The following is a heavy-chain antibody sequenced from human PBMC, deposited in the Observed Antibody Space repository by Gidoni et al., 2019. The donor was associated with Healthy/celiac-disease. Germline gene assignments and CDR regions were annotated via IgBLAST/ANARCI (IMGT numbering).Heavy chain of an antibody. CDR2: IKQDGSEK. J-gene: IGHJ2*01. CDR1: GFTFSSDG. V-gene: IGHV3-7*01. D-gene: IGHD3-22*01. CDR3: ARDGYDSSGYYYGGYWYFDL. Sequence: EVQLVESGGGLVQPGGSLRLSCAASGFTFSSDGMSWVSQAPGKGLEWVVNIKQDGSEKYYVDSVKGRFTISRDNAKNSLYLQMNSLRAEDTAVYYCARDGYDSSGYYYGGYWYFDLWGRGTLVTVSS.